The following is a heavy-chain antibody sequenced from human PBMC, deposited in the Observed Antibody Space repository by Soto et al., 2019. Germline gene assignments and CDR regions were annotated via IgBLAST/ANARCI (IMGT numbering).Heavy chain of an antibody. Sequence: GASVKVSCKASGGTFSSYAISWVRQAPGQGLEWMGGIIPIFGTANYAQKFQGRVTITADKSTSTAYMELSSLRSEDTAVYYCASPPPYCSSTSCCGVGGMDVWGQGTTVTVSS. V-gene: IGHV1-69*06. D-gene: IGHD2-2*01. J-gene: IGHJ6*02. CDR3: ASPPPYCSSTSCCGVGGMDV. CDR2: IIPIFGTA. CDR1: GGTFSSYA.